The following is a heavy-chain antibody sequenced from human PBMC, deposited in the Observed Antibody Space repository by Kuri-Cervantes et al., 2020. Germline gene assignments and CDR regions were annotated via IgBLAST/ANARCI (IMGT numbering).Heavy chain of an antibody. V-gene: IGHV3-30-3*01. Sequence: GGSLRLSCAASGFTFSSYAMHWVRQAPGKWLEWVAVISYDGSNKYYADSVKGRFTISRDNSKNTLYLQMNSLRAEDTAVYYCALGDYYYYGMDVWGQGTTVTVSS. J-gene: IGHJ6*02. CDR1: GFTFSSYA. D-gene: IGHD3-16*01. CDR3: ALGDYYYYGMDV. CDR2: ISYDGSNK.